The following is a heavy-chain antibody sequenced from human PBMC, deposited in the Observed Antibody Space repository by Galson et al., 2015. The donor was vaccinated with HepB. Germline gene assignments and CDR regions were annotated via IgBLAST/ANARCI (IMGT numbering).Heavy chain of an antibody. Sequence: SLRLSCAASGFTFSDYYMSWIRQAPGKGLEWVSYISSSGSTIYYADSVKGRFTISRDNAKSSLYLQMNSLRAEDTAVYYCATQYYDFWSGYWHPGNYFDYWGQGTLVTVSS. CDR1: GFTFSDYY. CDR2: ISSSGSTI. D-gene: IGHD3-3*01. J-gene: IGHJ4*02. V-gene: IGHV3-11*01. CDR3: ATQYYDFWSGYWHPGNYFDY.